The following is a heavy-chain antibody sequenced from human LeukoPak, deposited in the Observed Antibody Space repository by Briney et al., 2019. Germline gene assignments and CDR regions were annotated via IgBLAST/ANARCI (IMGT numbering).Heavy chain of an antibody. V-gene: IGHV4-61*02. CDR3: ARGSGSYGSNLDY. D-gene: IGHD1-26*01. J-gene: IGHJ4*02. CDR1: GGSISSNNYY. Sequence: SETLSLTCTVSGGSISSNNYYWNWIRQPAGKGLEWIGRIYTSGSTSGSTNYNPSLKSRVTISVDTSKNQFSLKLSSVTAADTAVYYCARGSGSYGSNLDYWGQGTLVTVSS. CDR2: IYTSGSTSGST.